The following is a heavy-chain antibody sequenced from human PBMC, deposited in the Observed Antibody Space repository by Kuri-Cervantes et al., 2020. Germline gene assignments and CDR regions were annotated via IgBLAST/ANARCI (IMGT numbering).Heavy chain of an antibody. V-gene: IGHV4-59*12. D-gene: IGHD2-15*01. Sequence: SETLSLTCTVSGGSISSYYWSWIRQPPGKGLEWIGYIYYSGSTNYNPSLKSRVTISVDTSKNQFSLKLSSVTAADTAVYYCARVVGYCSGSSCYLLWYYYYYMDVWGKGTTVTVSS. CDR3: ARVVGYCSGSSCYLLWYYYYYMDV. CDR2: IYYSGST. CDR1: GGSISSYY. J-gene: IGHJ6*03.